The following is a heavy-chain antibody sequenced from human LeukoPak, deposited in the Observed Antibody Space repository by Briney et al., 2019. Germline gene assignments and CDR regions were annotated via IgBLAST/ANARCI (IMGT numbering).Heavy chain of an antibody. D-gene: IGHD2-15*01. V-gene: IGHV3-74*01. CDR2: IDSDGSNT. CDR1: GFTFSSYW. J-gene: IGHJ4*02. CDR3: ARESGGGGQGFDY. Sequence: GGSLRLSCAASGFTFSSYWMHWVRQTPGKGLVWVSRIDSDGSNTRYADSVKGRFTISRDNAKKTLYLQMNSLRVEDTAVYYCARESGGGGQGFDYWGQGTLVTVSS.